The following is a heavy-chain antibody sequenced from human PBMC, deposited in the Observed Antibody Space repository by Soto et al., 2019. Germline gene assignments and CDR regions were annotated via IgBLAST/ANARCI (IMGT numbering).Heavy chain of an antibody. D-gene: IGHD2-2*02. CDR2: IYYSGST. Sequence: SETLSLTCTVSGGSIISGGYYFIWIRQHPWNGLEWIGYIYYSGSTYYNPSLKSRVTISVDTSKNQFSLKLSPVTAADTAVYYCARVIPQGYCSSTSCYIWFDPWGQGTLVTVSS. CDR1: GGSIISGGYY. V-gene: IGHV4-31*03. CDR3: ARVIPQGYCSSTSCYIWFDP. J-gene: IGHJ5*02.